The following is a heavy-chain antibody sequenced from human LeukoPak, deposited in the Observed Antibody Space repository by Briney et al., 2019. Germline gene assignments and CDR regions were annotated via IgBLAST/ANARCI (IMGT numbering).Heavy chain of an antibody. D-gene: IGHD1-1*01. CDR2: IKEDGSEK. V-gene: IGHV3-7*01. Sequence: PGGSLRLSCAVSGFTFRSCWMTWVRQAPGKGLEWVANIKEDGSEKNYVDSVKGRFTISRDNAENSLYLQMNGLRVEDTAVYYCARDGDKWNDFDYWGQGTLVTVSS. CDR1: GFTFRSCW. J-gene: IGHJ4*02. CDR3: ARDGDKWNDFDY.